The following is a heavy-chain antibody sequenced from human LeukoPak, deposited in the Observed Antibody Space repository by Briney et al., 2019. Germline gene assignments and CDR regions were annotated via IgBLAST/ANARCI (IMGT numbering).Heavy chain of an antibody. D-gene: IGHD3-10*01. CDR3: ARSRGHNGQNWFDP. Sequence: GGSLRLSCAASGFTFSSYSMNWVRQAPGKGLEWVSYISSSSSIIYYADSVKGRFTISRDNAKNSLYLQMNSLRAEDTAVYYCARSRGHNGQNWFDPWGQGTLVTVSS. CDR1: GFTFSSYS. CDR2: ISSSSSII. V-gene: IGHV3-48*01. J-gene: IGHJ5*02.